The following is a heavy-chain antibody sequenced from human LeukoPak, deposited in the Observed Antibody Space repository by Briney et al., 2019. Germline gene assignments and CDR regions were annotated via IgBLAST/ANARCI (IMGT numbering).Heavy chain of an antibody. CDR3: AELGITMIGGV. CDR2: ISGSGGTT. D-gene: IGHD3-10*02. CDR1: GFTFSSYA. J-gene: IGHJ6*04. V-gene: IGHV3-23*01. Sequence: GGSLRLSCAVSGFTFSSYAMNWVRRAPGKGLEWVSGISGSGGTTYYTDSVKGRFTISRDNAKNSLYLQMNSLRAEDTAVYYCAELGITMIGGVWGKGTTVTISS.